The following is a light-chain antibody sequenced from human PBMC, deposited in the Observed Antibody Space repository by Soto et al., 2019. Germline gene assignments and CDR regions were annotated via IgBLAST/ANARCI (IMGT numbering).Light chain of an antibody. CDR1: QSISRN. J-gene: IGKJ4*01. V-gene: IGKV3-15*01. CDR2: RTS. Sequence: EIVMTQSPATLSVSPGERATLSCRASQSISRNLAWYQQKPGQAPRLLMFRTSSRATGFPARFSGSGSGTEFSVNNGSLHCGDFWVVCCQQYNNWPRATFGGGTKVDIK. CDR3: QQYNNWPRAT.